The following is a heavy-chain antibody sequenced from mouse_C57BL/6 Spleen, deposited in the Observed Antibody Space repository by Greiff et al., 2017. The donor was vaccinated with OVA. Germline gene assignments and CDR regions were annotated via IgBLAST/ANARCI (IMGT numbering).Heavy chain of an antibody. CDR1: GFTFSSYA. CDR2: ISSGGDYI. CDR3: TRDAYGSSCWDFDV. D-gene: IGHD1-1*01. J-gene: IGHJ1*03. Sequence: EVKVVESGEGLVKPGGSLKLSCAASGFTFSSYAMSWVRQTPEKRLEWVAYISSGGDYIYYADTVKGRFTISRDNARNTLYLQMSSLKSEDTAMYYCTRDAYGSSCWDFDVWGTGTTVTVSS. V-gene: IGHV5-9-1*02.